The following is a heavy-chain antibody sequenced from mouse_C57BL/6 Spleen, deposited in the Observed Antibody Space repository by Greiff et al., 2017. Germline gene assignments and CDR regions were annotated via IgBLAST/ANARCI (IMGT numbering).Heavy chain of an antibody. V-gene: IGHV1-64*01. CDR2: IHPNSGST. CDR1: GYTFTSYW. J-gene: IGHJ4*01. D-gene: IGHD2-4*01. CDR3: ARYYYDYEDAMDY. Sequence: VQLQQPGAELVKPGASVKLSCKASGYTFTSYWMHWVKQRPGQGLEWIGMIHPNSGSTNYNEKFKSKATLTVDKSSSTAYMQHSSLTSEDSAVYYCARYYYDYEDAMDYWGQGTSVTVSS.